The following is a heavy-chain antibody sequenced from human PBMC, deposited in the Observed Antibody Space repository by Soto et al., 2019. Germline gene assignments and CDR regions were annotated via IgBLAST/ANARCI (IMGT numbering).Heavy chain of an antibody. Sequence: QLHLQESGPGLVKPSETLSLTCTVSGGSISSSNYYWGWIRQPPGKGLEWIGNIYHTGSTYYSPSLKSRVTISVDTSKNQFSLKLSSVTAADTAVYYCAGNVEYCTRTSCYGWFDPWGQGTLVTVSS. J-gene: IGHJ5*02. CDR2: IYHTGST. D-gene: IGHD2-2*01. CDR1: GGSISSSNYY. V-gene: IGHV4-39*01. CDR3: AGNVEYCTRTSCYGWFDP.